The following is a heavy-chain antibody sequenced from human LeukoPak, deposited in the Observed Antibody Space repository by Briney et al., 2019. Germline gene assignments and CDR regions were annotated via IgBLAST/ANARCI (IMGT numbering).Heavy chain of an antibody. Sequence: ASETLSLTCTVSGGFISSYYWSWIRQPAGKGLEWIGRIFGSGSTNYNPSLKTRVTMSVDTSKNQFSLRLSSVTAADTAVYYCARASSGTYYTFDYWGQGTLVTVSS. V-gene: IGHV4-4*07. D-gene: IGHD3-10*01. CDR1: GGFISSYY. CDR3: ARASSGTYYTFDY. CDR2: IFGSGST. J-gene: IGHJ4*02.